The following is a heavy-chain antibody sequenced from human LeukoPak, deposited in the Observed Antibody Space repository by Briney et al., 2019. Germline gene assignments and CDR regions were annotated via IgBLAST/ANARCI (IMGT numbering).Heavy chain of an antibody. J-gene: IGHJ5*02. CDR2: ISTSGANT. V-gene: IGHV3-23*01. CDR3: ARDIRGSGNYGWFDP. Sequence: GGSLRLSCAASGFTFSTYSMNWVRQAPGEGLEWEWVSSISTSGANTYYADSVRGWFTISRDNSKNTLYLQMNSLRADDTAVYYCARDIRGSGNYGWFDPWGQGTLVTVSS. CDR1: GFTFSTYS. D-gene: IGHD3-10*01.